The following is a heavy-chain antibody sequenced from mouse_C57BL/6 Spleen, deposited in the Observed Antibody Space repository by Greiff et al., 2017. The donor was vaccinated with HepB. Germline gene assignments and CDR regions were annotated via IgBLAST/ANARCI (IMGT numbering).Heavy chain of an antibody. CDR3: ARRAMIKAYFDY. Sequence: EVQLQESGGDLVKPGGSLKLSCAASGFTFSSYGMSWVRQTPDKRLEWVATISSGGSYTYYPDSVKGRFTISRDNAKNTLYLQMSSLKSEDTAMYYCARRAMIKAYFDYWGQGTTLTVSS. CDR1: GFTFSSYG. J-gene: IGHJ2*01. D-gene: IGHD2-3*01. V-gene: IGHV5-6*01. CDR2: ISSGGSYT.